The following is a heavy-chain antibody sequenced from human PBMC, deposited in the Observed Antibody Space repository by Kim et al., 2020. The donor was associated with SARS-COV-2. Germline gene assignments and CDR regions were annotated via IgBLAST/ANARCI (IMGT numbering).Heavy chain of an antibody. D-gene: IGHD3-10*01. CDR2: INHSGST. CDR3: ARGPYYYGSGSYYYYYYGMDV. V-gene: IGHV4-34*01. Sequence: SETLSLTCAVYGGSFSGYYWSWIRQPPGKGLEWIGEINHSGSTNYNPSLKSRVTISVDTSKNQFSLKLSSVTAADTAVYYCARGPYYYGSGSYYYYYYGMDVWGQGTTVTVSS. CDR1: GGSFSGYY. J-gene: IGHJ6*02.